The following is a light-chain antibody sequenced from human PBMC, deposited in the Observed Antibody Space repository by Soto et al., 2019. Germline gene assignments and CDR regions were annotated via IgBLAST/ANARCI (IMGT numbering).Light chain of an antibody. CDR1: QSDKIH. CDR3: QQYDNWPLT. J-gene: IGKJ5*01. V-gene: IGKV3-15*01. Sequence: EIVMTQSPATLSVSPGERATLSCRSRQSDKIHLAWYQQKPGQAPRLLIYGASTRATGIPARFSGSGSGTELTLTISSLQSEDFAVYYCQQYDNWPLTFGQGTRLEIK. CDR2: GAS.